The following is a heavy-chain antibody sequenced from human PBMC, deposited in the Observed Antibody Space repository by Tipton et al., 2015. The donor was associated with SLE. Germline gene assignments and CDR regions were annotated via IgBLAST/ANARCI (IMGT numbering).Heavy chain of an antibody. D-gene: IGHD3-10*01. Sequence: TLSLTCTVSGDSISSYYWSWIRQPPGKGLEWIGYIHYSGSTNYNPSLKSRVTISVDTSKNQFSLKLSSVTAADTAVYYCARDLGRSDMDVWGKGTTVTVSS. CDR1: GDSISSYY. J-gene: IGHJ6*03. CDR2: IHYSGST. CDR3: ARDLGRSDMDV. V-gene: IGHV4-59*01.